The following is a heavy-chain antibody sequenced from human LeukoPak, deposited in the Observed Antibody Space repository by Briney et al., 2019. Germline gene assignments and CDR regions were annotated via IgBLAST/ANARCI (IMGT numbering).Heavy chain of an antibody. V-gene: IGHV3-23*01. CDR1: GFTFSSYG. Sequence: GGSLRLSCAGSGFTFSSYGMKWVRQPPGKGLEWVSSIGASDGKTFYADSVKGRFTMSRDNSKNTLYLQMSSLRVADTAIYYCAKQGDRAYFDYWGQGTMVTVSS. D-gene: IGHD3-10*01. CDR3: AKQGDRAYFDY. J-gene: IGHJ4*02. CDR2: IGASDGKT.